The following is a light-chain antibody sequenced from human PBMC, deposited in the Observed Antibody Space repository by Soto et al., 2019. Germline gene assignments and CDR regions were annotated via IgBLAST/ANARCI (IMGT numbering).Light chain of an antibody. CDR2: EVS. CDR3: SSYTTRTTPYV. J-gene: IGLJ1*01. V-gene: IGLV2-14*01. CDR1: SSDVGDYNY. Sequence: QSALTQPASVSGSPGQSITISCTGTSSDVGDYNYVSWYQQHPGKAPKLMISEVSSRPSGVSNRFSGSKSGNTASLTISGLQAEDEADYYCSSYTTRTTPYVFGTGTKLTAL.